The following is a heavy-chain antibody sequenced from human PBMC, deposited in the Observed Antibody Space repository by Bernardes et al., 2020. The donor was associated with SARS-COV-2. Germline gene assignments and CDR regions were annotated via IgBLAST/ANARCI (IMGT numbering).Heavy chain of an antibody. D-gene: IGHD1-26*01. CDR1: GFTFSSYW. V-gene: IGHV3-74*01. J-gene: IGHJ4*02. CDR2: LNGDGNSI. Sequence: GGSLRLSCTASGFTFSSYWMHWVRQAPGKGLVWVSRLNGDGNSINYADSVKGRFTISRDNAKHTVYLQMNSLRPEDTAIYYCARGSGNYYFGYWGQGTLVTVAS. CDR3: ARGSGNYYFGY.